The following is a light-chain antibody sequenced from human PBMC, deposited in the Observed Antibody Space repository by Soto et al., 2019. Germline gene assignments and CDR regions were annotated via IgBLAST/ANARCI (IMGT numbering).Light chain of an antibody. V-gene: IGKV3-11*01. CDR3: QQRDDWTLR. CDR1: RSVSNY. J-gene: IGKJ4*01. CDR2: DTS. Sequence: EVMLTQSPATLSLSPGEGATLSCRASRSVSNYLAWYQQRPGQAPRLLIYDTSKRATGIPARFSGSGSGTDFTLTISSLEPEDFAVYYCQQRDDWTLRFGGGTKVDIX.